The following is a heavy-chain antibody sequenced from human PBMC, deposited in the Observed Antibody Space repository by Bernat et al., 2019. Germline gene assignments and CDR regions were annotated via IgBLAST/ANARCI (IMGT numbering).Heavy chain of an antibody. D-gene: IGHD2-15*01. J-gene: IGHJ4*02. CDR2: ISSSSSYI. CDR3: AKVVGYCSGGSCYGASDY. V-gene: IGHV3-21*05. CDR1: GFTFSSYS. Sequence: EVQLVESGGGLVKPGGSLRLSCAASGFTFSSYSMNWVRQAPGKGLEWVSYISSSSSYIYYADSVKGRFTISRDNSKNTLYLQMNSLRAEDTAVYYCAKVVGYCSGGSCYGASDYWGQGTLVTVSS.